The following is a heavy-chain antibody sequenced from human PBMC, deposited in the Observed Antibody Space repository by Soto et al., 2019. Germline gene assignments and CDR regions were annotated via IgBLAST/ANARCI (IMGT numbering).Heavy chain of an antibody. D-gene: IGHD2-2*02. CDR1: GYSFTSYW. Sequence: GESLKISCKGSGYSFTSYWIGWVRQTPGKGMEWMGIIYPGDSDTRYIPSFRGQVTISADKSITTAYLQWSSLRASDTAIYYCAKSTSPLYSTDVWGPGTPVTVSS. J-gene: IGHJ6*02. V-gene: IGHV5-51*01. CDR3: AKSTSPLYSTDV. CDR2: IYPGDSDT.